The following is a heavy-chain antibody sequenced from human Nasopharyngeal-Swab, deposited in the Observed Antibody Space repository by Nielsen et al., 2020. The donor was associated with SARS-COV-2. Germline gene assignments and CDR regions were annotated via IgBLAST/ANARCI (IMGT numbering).Heavy chain of an antibody. CDR2: INWNSGRK. J-gene: IGHJ4*02. V-gene: IGHV3-9*01. D-gene: IGHD4-11*01. CDR3: ARGTADYSNPSFDY. CDR1: GFTFDDYT. Sequence: SLKISCAASGFTFDDYTMHWVRQAPGEGLEWVSGINWNSGRKGYADSVKGRFTISRDNAKNSLYLLMNSLRSGDTALYYCARGTADYSNPSFDYWGQGTLVTVSS.